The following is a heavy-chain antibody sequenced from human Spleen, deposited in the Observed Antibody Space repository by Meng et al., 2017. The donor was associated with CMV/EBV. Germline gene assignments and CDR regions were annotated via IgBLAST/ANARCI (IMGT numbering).Heavy chain of an antibody. D-gene: IGHD3-10*01. CDR2: INRSGGST. Sequence: GESLKISCAASGFSVSSNYMSWVRQAPGKGLEWVSIINRSGGSTYYADSVKGRFTISRDNSRNTLYLQMNSLRADDTAVYYCAKVHLGITRVLYFDYWGQGALVTVSS. CDR3: AKVHLGITRVLYFDY. V-gene: IGHV3-23*01. J-gene: IGHJ4*02. CDR1: GFSVSSNY.